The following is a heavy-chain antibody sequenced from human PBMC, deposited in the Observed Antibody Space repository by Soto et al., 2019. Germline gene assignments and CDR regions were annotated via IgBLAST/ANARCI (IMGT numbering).Heavy chain of an antibody. CDR3: VRSGDNYNLLDY. V-gene: IGHV3-21*05. Sequence: GGSLRLSCAASGFTFSSYSMHWVRQAPGKGLEWMAYSSYGGTFKRYADSVKGRFSISRDNAKNSLYLQINSLRGDDTATYFCVRSGDNYNLLDYWGQGTPVTVSS. J-gene: IGHJ4*02. D-gene: IGHD1-1*01. CDR2: SSYGGTFK. CDR1: GFTFSSYS.